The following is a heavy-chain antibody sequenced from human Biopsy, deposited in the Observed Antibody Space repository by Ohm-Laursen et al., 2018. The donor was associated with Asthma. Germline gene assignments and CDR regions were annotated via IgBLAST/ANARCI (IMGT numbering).Heavy chain of an antibody. CDR3: AREGGDYLSGYYYYYGMDV. J-gene: IGHJ6*02. D-gene: IGHD4-17*01. V-gene: IGHV3-33*08. CDR2: IWYDGSNK. Sequence: SLRLSCTASGFTFRKSAMHWVRQAPGKGLEWVAVIWYDGSNKYYADSVKGRFTISRDNSKNTLYLQMNSLRAEDTAVYYCAREGGDYLSGYYYYYGMDVWGQGTTVTVSS. CDR1: GFTFRKSA.